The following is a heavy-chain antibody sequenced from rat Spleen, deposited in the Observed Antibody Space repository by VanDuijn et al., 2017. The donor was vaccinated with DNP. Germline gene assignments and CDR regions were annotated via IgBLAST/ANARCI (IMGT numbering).Heavy chain of an antibody. CDR2: ISYSGTT. D-gene: IGHD1-12*02. J-gene: IGHJ1*01. Sequence: EVQLQESGPGLVKPSQSLSLTCSVTGYSITSNYWAWIRKFLGNKMDWMGYISYSGTTGYNPSLKSRISITRDTSKRQFFLQLNSVTTEDTATYYCARAYYDGTYYPNWYFDFWGPGTTVTVSS. CDR3: ARAYYDGTYYPNWYFDF. CDR1: GYSITSNY. V-gene: IGHV3-1*01.